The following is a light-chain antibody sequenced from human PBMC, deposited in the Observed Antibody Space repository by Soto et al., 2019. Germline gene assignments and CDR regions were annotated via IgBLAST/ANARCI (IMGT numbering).Light chain of an antibody. CDR2: DVN. V-gene: IGLV2-14*03. CDR1: SSDVGAYNW. Sequence: QSVLTQPASVSGSPGQSITISCTGTSSDVGAYNWVAWYQQHPGKAPKLMICDVNNRPSGASNRFSGSKSGNTASLTISGLQAEDEGDYYCSSYTNTKSVVFGGGTKVTVL. J-gene: IGLJ2*01. CDR3: SSYTNTKSVV.